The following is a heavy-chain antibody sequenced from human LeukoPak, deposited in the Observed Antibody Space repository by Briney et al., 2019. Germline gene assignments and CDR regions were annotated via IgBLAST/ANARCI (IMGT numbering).Heavy chain of an antibody. CDR3: AKAGGSGWAVLDY. J-gene: IGHJ4*02. CDR2: IRFDGSNT. D-gene: IGHD6-25*01. Sequence: PGGSLRLSCAASGFTFSSNGMHWVRQAPGKGLEWVAFIRFDGSNTYYADSVKGRLTISRDTSKNTLYLQMNSLRPEDTAVYYCAKAGGSGWAVLDYWGQGTLVTVSS. V-gene: IGHV3-30*02. CDR1: GFTFSSNG.